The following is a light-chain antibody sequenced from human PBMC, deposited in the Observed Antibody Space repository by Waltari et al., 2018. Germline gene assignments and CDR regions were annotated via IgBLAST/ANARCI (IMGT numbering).Light chain of an antibody. J-gene: IGKJ1*01. Sequence: VVTQSPLSLPVTLGQSASISCRSSESLLHSEGNTYLSWFQQRPGQSPSRLISRVSNRDAGVPDRFSGSGSATYFTLKISRVEAEDVGIYYCMQGKNWPWTFGQGTRVEIK. V-gene: IGKV2-30*02. CDR1: ESLLHSEGNTY. CDR3: MQGKNWPWT. CDR2: RVS.